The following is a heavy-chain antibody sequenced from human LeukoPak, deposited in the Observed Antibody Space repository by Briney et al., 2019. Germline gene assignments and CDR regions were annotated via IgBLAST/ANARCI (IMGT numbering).Heavy chain of an antibody. V-gene: IGHV1-69*01. CDR1: GGTFSSYA. CDR3: ASMEWLLYDAPLLYYYYYMDV. Sequence: SVKVSCKASGGTFSSYAISWVRQAPGQGFEWMGGIIPIFGTANYAQKFQGRVTITADESTSTAYMEQSSLRSEDTAVYYCASMEWLLYDAPLLYYYYYMDVWGKGTTVTVSS. J-gene: IGHJ6*03. CDR2: IIPIFGTA. D-gene: IGHD3-3*01.